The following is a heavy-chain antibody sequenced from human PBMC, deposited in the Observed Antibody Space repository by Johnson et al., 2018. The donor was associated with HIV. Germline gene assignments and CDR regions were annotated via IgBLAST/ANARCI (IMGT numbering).Heavy chain of an antibody. D-gene: IGHD5-24*01. CDR2: IKQDGSEK. CDR3: ARGWDAFDI. Sequence: EVQLVESGGGVVQPGGSLRLSCAAFGFTFSSYWMSWVRQAPGKGLEWVANIKQDGSEKYYVDSVKGRFTISRDNAKNSLYLQMNSLRAEDTAGYYGARGWDAFDIWGQGTMVTVSS. V-gene: IGHV3-7*05. J-gene: IGHJ3*02. CDR1: GFTFSSYW.